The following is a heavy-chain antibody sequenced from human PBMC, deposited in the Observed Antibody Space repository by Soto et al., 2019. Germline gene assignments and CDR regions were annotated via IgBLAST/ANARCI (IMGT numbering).Heavy chain of an antibody. J-gene: IGHJ5*02. V-gene: IGHV4-31*03. CDR3: VRGGIAGHWFDP. CDR2: IFHSGST. Sequence: QVQLQESGPGLVKPSQTLSLSCSVSRAFINSGGFYYSWIRQPPGKGLEWLGYIFHSGSTLYNPSLRGRLTLSADTSRNQWSLYLTSVTAADTAVYYCVRGGIAGHWFDPWGQGILVTVSS. CDR1: RAFINSGGFY. D-gene: IGHD2-15*01.